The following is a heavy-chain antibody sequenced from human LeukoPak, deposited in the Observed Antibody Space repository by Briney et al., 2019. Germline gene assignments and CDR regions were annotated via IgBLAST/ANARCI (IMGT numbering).Heavy chain of an antibody. CDR1: GFTVSSNY. CDR3: ARAPVGLKADAFDV. CDR2: IYSCGST. Sequence: GGSLRLSCAASGFTVSSNYMSWVRQAPGKGLEWVSVIYSCGSTYYADSVKGRFTISRDNSKNTLYLQMNSLRDEDTAVYYCARAPVGLKADAFDVWGQGTMVTVSS. J-gene: IGHJ3*01. V-gene: IGHV3-66*03. D-gene: IGHD1-26*01.